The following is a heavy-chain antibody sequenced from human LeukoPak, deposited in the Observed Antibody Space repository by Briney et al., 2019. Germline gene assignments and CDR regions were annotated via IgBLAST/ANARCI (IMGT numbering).Heavy chain of an antibody. CDR1: GYTFTSYG. D-gene: IGHD2/OR15-2a*01. CDR2: ISAYNGNT. V-gene: IGHV1-18*04. CDR3: ARDTYCKITKCRFTHGQH. J-gene: IGHJ1*01. Sequence: ASVTVSCKASGYTFTSYGISWVRQAPGQGLEWMGWISAYNGNTNYAQKLQGRVTMTTDTYTSSAYMELRTLRSDDTAVYYCARDTYCKITKCRFTHGQHWGQGTRVTVSS.